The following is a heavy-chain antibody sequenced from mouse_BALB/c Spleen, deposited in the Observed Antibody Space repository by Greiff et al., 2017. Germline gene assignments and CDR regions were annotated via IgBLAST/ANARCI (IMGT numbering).Heavy chain of an antibody. CDR3: ARSPYYRYEMDY. J-gene: IGHJ4*01. V-gene: IGHV1S22*01. CDR2: IYPGSGST. Sequence: LQQPGSELVRPGASVKLSCKASGYTFTSYWMHWVKQRPGQGLEWIGNIYPGSGSTNYDEKFKSKATLTVDTSSSTAYMQLSSLTSEDSAVYYCARSPYYRYEMDYWGQGTSVTVSS. D-gene: IGHD2-14*01. CDR1: GYTFTSYW.